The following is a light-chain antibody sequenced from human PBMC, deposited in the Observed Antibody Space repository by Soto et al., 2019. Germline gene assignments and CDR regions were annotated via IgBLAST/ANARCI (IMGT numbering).Light chain of an antibody. CDR1: QGVSTW. CDR2: TAS. Sequence: DIQMTQSPCTLSGSVGEGVTITCRASQGVSTWLAWYQQKPGKAPNLLIYTASSLQSGVPSRFSGSGSGTDFTLTINGLQPEDFATYYCQQAASFPITFGQGTRLE. CDR3: QQAASFPIT. V-gene: IGKV1-12*01. J-gene: IGKJ5*01.